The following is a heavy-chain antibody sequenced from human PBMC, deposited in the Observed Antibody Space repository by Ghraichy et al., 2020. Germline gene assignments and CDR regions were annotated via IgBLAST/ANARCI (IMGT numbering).Heavy chain of an antibody. V-gene: IGHV4-4*07. CDR1: GGSISSYY. CDR2: IYTSGST. J-gene: IGHJ3*02. D-gene: IGHD6-13*01. CDR3: ARDESPLGIAAAVDI. Sequence: SETLSLTCTVSGGSISSYYWSWIRQPAGKGLEWIGRIYTSGSTNYNPSLKSRVTMSVDTSKNQFSLKLSSVTAADTAVYYCARDESPLGIAAAVDIWGQGRMVTVSS.